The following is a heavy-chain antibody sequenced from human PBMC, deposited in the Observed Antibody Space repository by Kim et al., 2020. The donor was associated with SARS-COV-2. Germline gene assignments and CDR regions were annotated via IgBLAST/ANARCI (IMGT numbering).Heavy chain of an antibody. D-gene: IGHD5-18*01. J-gene: IGHJ4*02. Sequence: AQGFTGRFVFSLDTSVSTAYLQISSLKAEDTAVYYCARDPNSYGYPSVDYWGQGTLVTVSS. V-gene: IGHV7-4-1*02. CDR3: ARDPNSYGYPSVDY.